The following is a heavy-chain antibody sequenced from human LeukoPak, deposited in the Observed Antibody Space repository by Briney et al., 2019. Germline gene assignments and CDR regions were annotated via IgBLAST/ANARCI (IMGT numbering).Heavy chain of an antibody. CDR3: ARDRYYYGSGSYPSLDY. J-gene: IGHJ4*02. CDR2: IWYDGSNK. V-gene: IGHV3-33*01. Sequence: GGSLRLSCAASGFTFRCYGMHWVRQAPGKGLEWVAVIWYDGSNKYYADSVKGRFTISRDNSKNTLYLQMNSLRAEDTAVYYCARDRYYYGSGSYPSLDYWGQGTLVTVSS. D-gene: IGHD3-10*01. CDR1: GFTFRCYG.